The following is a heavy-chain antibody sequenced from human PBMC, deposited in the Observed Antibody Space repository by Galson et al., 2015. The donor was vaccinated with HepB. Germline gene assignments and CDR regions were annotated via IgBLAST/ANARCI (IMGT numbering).Heavy chain of an antibody. CDR3: ARSDGYPGSSWYEGYDY. Sequence: SLRLSCAASGFTLSSYSMNWVRQAPGKGLEWVSSISSSSSYIYYADSVKGRFTISRDNAKNSLYLQMNSLRAEDTAVYYCARSDGYPGSSWYEGYDYWGQGTLVTVSS. CDR2: ISSSSSYI. CDR1: GFTLSSYS. D-gene: IGHD6-13*01. J-gene: IGHJ4*02. V-gene: IGHV3-21*01.